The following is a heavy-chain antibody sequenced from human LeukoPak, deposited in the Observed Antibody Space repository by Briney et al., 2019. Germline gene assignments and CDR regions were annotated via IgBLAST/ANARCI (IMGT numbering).Heavy chain of an antibody. Sequence: GGSLRLSCAASGFTVSSNYMSWVRQAPGKGLEWVSVIYSGGSTYYADSVKGRFTISRDNSKNTLYLQMNSLRAEDTAVYYCARDPHWPHLQTKLNFPWGQGTLVTVSS. J-gene: IGHJ5*02. CDR3: ARDPHWPHLQTKLNFP. CDR1: GFTVSSNY. CDR2: IYSGGST. V-gene: IGHV3-66*01. D-gene: IGHD1-1*01.